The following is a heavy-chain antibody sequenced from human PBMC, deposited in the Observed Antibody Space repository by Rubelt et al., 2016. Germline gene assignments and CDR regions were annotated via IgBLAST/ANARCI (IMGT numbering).Heavy chain of an antibody. CDR1: GGSISSYY. Sequence: QVQLQESGPGLVKPSETLSLTCTVSGGSISSYYWSWIRQPPGKGLEWIGCIYYSGSTNYNPSLKGRVAISVETSKNQFSRKLSSGTAADTAVYYCARQRRDGYPDDWGQGTLVTVSS. V-gene: IGHV4-59*08. CDR3: ARQRRDGYPDD. D-gene: IGHD5-24*01. CDR2: IYYSGST. J-gene: IGHJ4*02.